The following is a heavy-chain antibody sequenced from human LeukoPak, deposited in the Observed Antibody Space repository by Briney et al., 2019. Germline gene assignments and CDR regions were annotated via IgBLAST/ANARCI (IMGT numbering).Heavy chain of an antibody. CDR2: SGSGGST. D-gene: IGHD2-2*01. CDR3: AKGTLDIVVVPAAPKVYYFDY. J-gene: IGHJ4*02. CDR1: GFTFSSYA. Sequence: GGSLRLSCAASGFTFSSYAMSWVRQAPGKGLEWVSASGSGGSTYYADSVKGRFTISRDNSKNTLYLQMNSLRAEDTAVYYCAKGTLDIVVVPAAPKVYYFDYWGQGTLVTVSS. V-gene: IGHV3-23*01.